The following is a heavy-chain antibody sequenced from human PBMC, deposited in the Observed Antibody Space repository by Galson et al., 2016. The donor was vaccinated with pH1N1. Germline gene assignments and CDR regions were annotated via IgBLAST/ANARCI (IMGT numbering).Heavy chain of an antibody. Sequence: SVKVSCKASGGIFSSYAVSWVRQAPGRGLEWMGGIIPIFGTSNYAQKFQGRVTITADESTSTAYLELSSLSSEDTAVYYCARAPDRGEGALSYYYGLDVWGQGTTVIVSS. V-gene: IGHV1-69*13. D-gene: IGHD3-10*01. J-gene: IGHJ6*02. CDR1: GGIFSSYA. CDR2: IIPIFGTS. CDR3: ARAPDRGEGALSYYYGLDV.